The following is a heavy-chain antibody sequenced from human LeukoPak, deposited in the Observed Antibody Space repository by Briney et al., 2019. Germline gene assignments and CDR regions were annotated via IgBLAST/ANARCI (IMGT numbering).Heavy chain of an antibody. Sequence: HSQTLSLTCAISGDSVSSNNGAWNWIRQSASRGLEWLGRTYYRSKRYNDYAGSLMSRITISPDTSKNQFSLQVYSVTPEDTAVYYCARDVGTTGWHTYDFWGQGTLVTVSS. D-gene: IGHD3-9*01. V-gene: IGHV6-1*01. CDR3: ARDVGTTGWHTYDF. CDR1: GDSVSSNNGA. CDR2: TYYRSKRYN. J-gene: IGHJ4*02.